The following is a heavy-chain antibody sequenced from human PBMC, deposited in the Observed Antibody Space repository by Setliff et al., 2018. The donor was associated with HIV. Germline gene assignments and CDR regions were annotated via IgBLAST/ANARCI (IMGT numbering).Heavy chain of an antibody. Sequence: SETLSLTCTVSGTSINSHYWSWIRQTPGKGLQWIGLIYYTGIPTYNPSLEGRITMSVDRSKNQFSLRLTSVTAADTAMYYCARDNSYYYGSGSHYWYGMDVWGQGTTVTVSS. V-gene: IGHV4-59*11. CDR3: ARDNSYYYGSGSHYWYGMDV. J-gene: IGHJ6*01. CDR1: GTSINSHY. D-gene: IGHD3-10*01. CDR2: IYYTGIP.